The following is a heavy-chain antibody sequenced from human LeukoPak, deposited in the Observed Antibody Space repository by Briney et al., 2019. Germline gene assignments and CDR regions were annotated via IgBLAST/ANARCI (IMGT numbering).Heavy chain of an antibody. CDR1: GFTFRDHA. CDR2: IRSKAYGGTT. J-gene: IGHJ4*02. V-gene: IGHV3-49*03. Sequence: GGSLRLSCTAPGFTFRDHAMSWFRQAPGKGLEWVGFIRSKAYGGTTEYAASVKGRFTISRDDSKSIAYLQMNSLKTEDTAVYYCTRRSLGYSDSFDYWGQGTLVTVSS. D-gene: IGHD3-9*01. CDR3: TRRSLGYSDSFDY.